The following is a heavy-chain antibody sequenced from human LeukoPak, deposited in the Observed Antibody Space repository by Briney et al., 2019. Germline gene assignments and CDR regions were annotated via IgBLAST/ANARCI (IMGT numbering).Heavy chain of an antibody. Sequence: ASETLSLTCTVSGASISSYYWSWIRQPAGKALEWIGRIYVTGSTTYNPSLESRVTMSLDTSKNHFSLKLRSVTAADTAVYYCARDSGTTGEVKFDPWGQGTLVTVSS. J-gene: IGHJ5*02. CDR2: IYVTGST. CDR1: GASISSYY. CDR3: ARDSGTTGEVKFDP. V-gene: IGHV4-4*07. D-gene: IGHD1-7*01.